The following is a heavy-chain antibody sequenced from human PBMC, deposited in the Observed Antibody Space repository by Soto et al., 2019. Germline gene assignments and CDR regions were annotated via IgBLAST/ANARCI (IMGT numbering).Heavy chain of an antibody. V-gene: IGHV3-30-3*01. D-gene: IGHD6-13*01. J-gene: IGHJ5*02. Sequence: GSLRLSCAASGFTFSSYAMHWVRQAPGKGLEWVAVISYDGSNKYYADSVKGRFTISRDNSKNTLYLQMNSLRAEDTAVYYCASISSSWDLNWFDPWGQGTLVTVSS. CDR3: ASISSSWDLNWFDP. CDR2: ISYDGSNK. CDR1: GFTFSSYA.